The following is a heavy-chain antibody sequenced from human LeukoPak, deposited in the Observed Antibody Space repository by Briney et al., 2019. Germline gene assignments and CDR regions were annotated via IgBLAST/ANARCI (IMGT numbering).Heavy chain of an antibody. CDR3: ARDEGGYCSGGTCYFDY. CDR1: GYTFTNYA. J-gene: IGHJ4*02. Sequence: ASVKVSCKASGYTFTNYAMNWVRQAPGQGLEWMGWINTNTGNPTYAQGFTGRFVLSLDTSVSTAYLQISSLKAEDTAVYYCARDEGGYCSGGTCYFDYWGQGTLVTVSS. CDR2: INTNTGNP. D-gene: IGHD2-15*01. V-gene: IGHV7-4-1*02.